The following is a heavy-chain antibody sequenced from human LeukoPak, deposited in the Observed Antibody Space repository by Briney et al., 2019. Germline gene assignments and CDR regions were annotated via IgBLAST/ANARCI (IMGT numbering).Heavy chain of an antibody. CDR1: GGSISSSASY. Sequence: SETLSLTCTVSGGSISSSASYWAWIRQPPGKGLEWIASVYYNGDTYYKSSLYSRVTISADTSKNQFSLNLRSVTAADTAVYYCARLLSPGWFDPWGQGTLVTVSS. CDR3: ARLLSPGWFDP. V-gene: IGHV4-39*01. J-gene: IGHJ5*02. D-gene: IGHD2/OR15-2a*01. CDR2: VYYNGDT.